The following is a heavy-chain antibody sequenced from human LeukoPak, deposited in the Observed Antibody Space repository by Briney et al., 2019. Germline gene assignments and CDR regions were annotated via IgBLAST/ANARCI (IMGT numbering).Heavy chain of an antibody. J-gene: IGHJ4*02. CDR2: FDPEDGET. CDR3: ATPVARNYYFDY. CDR1: GYTHTELS. Sequence: GASVKVSCKVSGYTHTELSMHWVRQAPGKGLEGMGGFDPEDGETIYTQKFQGIVTMTEDTSTDTTYMELSSVRSEDTAVYYCATPVARNYYFDYWGQGTLVTVSS. V-gene: IGHV1-24*01. D-gene: IGHD5-12*01.